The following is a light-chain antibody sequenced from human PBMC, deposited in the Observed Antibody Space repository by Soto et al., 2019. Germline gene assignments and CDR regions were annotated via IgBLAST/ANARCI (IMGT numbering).Light chain of an antibody. CDR3: SSYAGRTLYV. V-gene: IGLV2-8*01. CDR1: SSDVGGYDY. J-gene: IGLJ1*01. CDR2: EVT. Sequence: ALAQPPSASGSPGQSVTISCTGTSSDVGGYDYVSWYQQRPGKAPKLLIHEVTKRPSGVPDRFSGSKSGNTASLTVSGLQAEDEADYYCSSYAGRTLYVFGTGTKVTVL.